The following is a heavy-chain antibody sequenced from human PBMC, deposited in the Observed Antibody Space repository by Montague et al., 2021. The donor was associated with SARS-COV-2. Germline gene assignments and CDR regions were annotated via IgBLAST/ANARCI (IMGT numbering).Heavy chain of an antibody. Sequence: SETLSLTCTVSGGSLNNYFWSWIRQPPGKGLEWVGYISDSGSTKYNPSLQSRVTISVDTARNQFSLKLLSVTAVDTAFYYCARVDSSGPGEYWGQGILVSDSS. CDR1: GGSLNNYF. V-gene: IGHV4-59*08. J-gene: IGHJ4*02. D-gene: IGHD3-22*01. CDR2: ISDSGST. CDR3: ARVDSSGPGEY.